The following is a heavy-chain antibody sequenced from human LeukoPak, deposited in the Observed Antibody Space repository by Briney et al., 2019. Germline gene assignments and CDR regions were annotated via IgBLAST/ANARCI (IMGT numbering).Heavy chain of an antibody. CDR3: ARDTRDSGMLSY. Sequence: SQTLSLTCAVSGGSISSGGYSWSWIRQPPGKGLEWIGYIYYSGSTNYNPSLKSRVTISVDTSKNQFSLKLSSVTAADTAVYYCARDTRDSGMLSYWGQGTLVTVSS. CDR2: IYYSGST. V-gene: IGHV4-30-4*07. CDR1: GGSISSGGYS. J-gene: IGHJ4*02. D-gene: IGHD3-10*01.